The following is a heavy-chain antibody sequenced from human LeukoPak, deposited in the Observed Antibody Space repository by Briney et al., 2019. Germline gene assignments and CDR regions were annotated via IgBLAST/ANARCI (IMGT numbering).Heavy chain of an antibody. Sequence: ASVKVSCKASGYTFTGYYMHWVRQAPGQGLEWMGWINPNSGGTNYAQKFQGRVTMIRDTSISTAYMELSRLRSDDTAVYYCALFGLEMATMHDYWGQGTLVTVSS. CDR3: ALFGLEMATMHDY. D-gene: IGHD5-24*01. J-gene: IGHJ4*02. V-gene: IGHV1-2*02. CDR2: INPNSGGT. CDR1: GYTFTGYY.